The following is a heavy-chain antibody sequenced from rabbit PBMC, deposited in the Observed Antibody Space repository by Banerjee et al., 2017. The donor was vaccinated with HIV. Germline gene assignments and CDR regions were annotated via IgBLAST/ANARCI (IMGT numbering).Heavy chain of an antibody. CDR3: ARNPAGSNSYSGL. D-gene: IGHD4-2*01. CDR1: GFTLSSSYW. V-gene: IGHV1S40*01. Sequence: QSLEESGGDLVKPGASLTLTCTASGFTLSSSYWICWVRQAPGKGLEWIACIYAGSSGSTYYASWAKGRFTISKTSSTTVTLQMTSLTAADTATYFCARNPAGSNSYSGLWGQGTLVTVS. CDR2: IYAGSSGST. J-gene: IGHJ3*01.